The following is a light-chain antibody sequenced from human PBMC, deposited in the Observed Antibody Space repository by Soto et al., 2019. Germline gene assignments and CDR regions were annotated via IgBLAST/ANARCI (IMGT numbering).Light chain of an antibody. CDR3: HHFGSSPLT. V-gene: IGKV3-20*01. CDR1: QSVDRSD. Sequence: VLTQSPGTLSLSPGERATLSCRASQSVDRSDIAWYQQKPGQAPRLLIYSTSIRAAGIPDRFTVSGSGTDFSLTISRLEPEDFAVYYCHHFGSSPLTFGGGTKVEIK. J-gene: IGKJ4*01. CDR2: STS.